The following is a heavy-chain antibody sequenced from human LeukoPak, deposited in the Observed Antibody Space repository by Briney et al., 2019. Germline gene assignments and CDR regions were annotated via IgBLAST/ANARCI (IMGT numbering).Heavy chain of an antibody. CDR2: INGDGRNI. V-gene: IGHV3-74*01. J-gene: IGHJ1*01. D-gene: IGHD6-13*01. CDR3: AKAKIIAAKTFQH. CDR1: GFTFSSYW. Sequence: GGSLRLSCVASGFTFSSYWMHWVRQDPRKGLVWVSRINGDGRNINYADSVRGRFTISRDNAKNTLYLQMNSLRAEDTAVYYCAKAKIIAAKTFQHWGQGTLVTVSS.